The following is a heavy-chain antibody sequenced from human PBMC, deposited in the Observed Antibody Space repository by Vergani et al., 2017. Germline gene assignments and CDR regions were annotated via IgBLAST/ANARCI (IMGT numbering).Heavy chain of an antibody. J-gene: IGHJ4*02. CDR3: AKDFWCGYYTTHFDY. V-gene: IGHV3-23*01. CDR2: ISGSGGST. CDR1: GFTFSSYA. D-gene: IGHD3-3*01. Sequence: EVQLLESGGGLVQPGGSLRLSCAASGFTFSSYAMSWVRQAPGKGLEWVSAISGSGGSTYYADAVKGRFTISRENSKSALYLQMNSLRAEDTAVYYCAKDFWCGYYTTHFDYWGQGTLVTVSS.